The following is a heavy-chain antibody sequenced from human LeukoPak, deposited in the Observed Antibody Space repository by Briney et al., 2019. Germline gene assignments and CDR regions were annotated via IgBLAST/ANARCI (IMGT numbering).Heavy chain of an antibody. J-gene: IGHJ4*02. CDR2: ISSSSSYI. D-gene: IGHD6-13*01. CDR3: ARDVSGIAAAPDLFDY. CDR1: GFTFSSYS. V-gene: IGHV3-21*01. Sequence: NPGGSLRLSCAASGFTFSSYSMNWVRQAPGKGLEWVSSISSSSSYIYYADSVKGRFTISRDNAKNSLYLQMNSLRAEDTAVYYCARDVSGIAAAPDLFDYWGQGTLVTVSS.